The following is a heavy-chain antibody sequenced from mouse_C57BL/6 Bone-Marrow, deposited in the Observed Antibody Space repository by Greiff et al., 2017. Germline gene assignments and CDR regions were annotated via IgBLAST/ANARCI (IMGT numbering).Heavy chain of an antibody. V-gene: IGHV3-6*01. D-gene: IGHD2-12*01. J-gene: IGHJ2*01. CDR1: GYSITSGYY. CDR2: ISYDGSN. CDR3: ARAYYKIY. Sequence: VQLQQSGPGLVKPSQSLSLTCSVTGYSITSGYYWNWIRQFPGNKLEWMGYISYDGSNNYNPSLKNRISITRDTSKNQFFLKLNSVTTEDTATYYCARAYYKIYWGQGTTLTVSS.